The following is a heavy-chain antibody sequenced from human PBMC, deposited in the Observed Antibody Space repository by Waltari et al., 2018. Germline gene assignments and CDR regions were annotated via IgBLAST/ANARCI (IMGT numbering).Heavy chain of an antibody. V-gene: IGHV3-74*01. CDR1: GFTFRLNC. CDR3: AKDVAMGKSGFALDY. J-gene: IGHJ4*02. CDR2: INSDGSSR. Sequence: DVEVVQSGGGLVQPGGSLRLSCAASGFTFRLNCMLWVRQVPGKGLVWVARINSDGSSRSYTDSVKGRFTISRDNSKNTVYLQMDALRVEDTAVYYCAKDVAMGKSGFALDYWGQGALVTVSS. D-gene: IGHD3-3*01.